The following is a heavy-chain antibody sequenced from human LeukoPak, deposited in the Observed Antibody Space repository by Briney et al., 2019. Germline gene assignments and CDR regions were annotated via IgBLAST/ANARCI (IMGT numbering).Heavy chain of an antibody. CDR2: IYTSGST. J-gene: IGHJ5*02. V-gene: IGHV4-4*07. CDR3: ARASSGFLNLFDP. CDR1: GGSLSSYY. D-gene: IGHD6-25*01. Sequence: PSETLSLTCPVSGGSLSSYYWSWVRQAPGKGLEWVGRIYTSGSTNYNPSLESRVTMSVDTSKNQFSLKLSSVTAADTAVYYCARASSGFLNLFDPWGQGTLVTVSS.